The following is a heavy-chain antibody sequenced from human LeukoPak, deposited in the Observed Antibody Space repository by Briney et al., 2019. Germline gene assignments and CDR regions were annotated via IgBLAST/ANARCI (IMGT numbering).Heavy chain of an antibody. Sequence: GGSLRLSCAASGFTFSSYSINWVRQAPGKGLEWVSYISSTSSTIHYADSVKGRFTISRDNAKNSLYLQMNSLRADDTAVYHCARVSYDSIDYWGQGTLVTVSS. D-gene: IGHD3-22*01. V-gene: IGHV3-48*01. J-gene: IGHJ4*02. CDR3: ARVSYDSIDY. CDR2: ISSTSSTI. CDR1: GFTFSSYS.